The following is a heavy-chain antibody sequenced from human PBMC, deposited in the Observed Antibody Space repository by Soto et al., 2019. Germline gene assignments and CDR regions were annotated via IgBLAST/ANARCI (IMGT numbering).Heavy chain of an antibody. CDR1: GFTFSSYA. CDR2: ISGSGGST. J-gene: IGHJ6*02. V-gene: IGHV3-23*01. Sequence: PGGSLRLSCAASGFTFSSYAMSWVRQAPGKGLEWVSAISGSGGSTYYADPVKGRFTISRDNSKNTLYLQMNSLRAEDTAVYYCAKDRAYYYDSSGYYPRDYGMDVWGQGTTVTVSS. D-gene: IGHD3-22*01. CDR3: AKDRAYYYDSSGYYPRDYGMDV.